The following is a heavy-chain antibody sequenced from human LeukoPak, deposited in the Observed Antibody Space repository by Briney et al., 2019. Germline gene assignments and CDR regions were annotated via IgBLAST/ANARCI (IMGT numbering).Heavy chain of an antibody. CDR2: ISYDGSNK. CDR3: AKDRWRAVAGYFDY. V-gene: IGHV3-30*18. D-gene: IGHD6-19*01. J-gene: IGHJ4*02. CDR1: GFTFSSYG. Sequence: PGRSLRLSCAASGFTFSSYGMHWVRQAPGKGLEWVAVISYDGSNKYYADSVKGRFTTSRDNSKNTLYLQMNSLRAEDTAVYYCAKDRWRAVAGYFDYWGQGTLVTVSS.